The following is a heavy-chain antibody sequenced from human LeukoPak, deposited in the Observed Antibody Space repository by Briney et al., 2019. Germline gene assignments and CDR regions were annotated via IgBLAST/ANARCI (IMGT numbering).Heavy chain of an antibody. D-gene: IGHD1-26*01. V-gene: IGHV5-51*01. CDR2: IYPGDSGP. CDR3: GMSGDRVPLQDDVFDV. CDR1: GYSFTSYC. Sequence: HGESLKISCKVSGYSFTSYCIGWVRQMPGKGLEWMGIIYPGDSGPTYSPSFQGQVTISVDKSTNTAYLQWSSLQASDTAMYYCGMSGDRVPLQDDVFDVWGQGTMVTVST. J-gene: IGHJ3*01.